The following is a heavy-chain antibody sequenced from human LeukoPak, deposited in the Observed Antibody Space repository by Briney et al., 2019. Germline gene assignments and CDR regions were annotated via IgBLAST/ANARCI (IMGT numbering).Heavy chain of an antibody. Sequence: SETLSLTCAVFGGSFDHYYWSWIRQPPGKGLEWIGRISPSGSTNHNPSLTSRATISVDTSKNQFSLKLNFVTAADTAVYYCARVSYQEGVDYWGQGTLVTVSS. CDR3: ARVSYQEGVDY. D-gene: IGHD2-2*01. CDR1: GGSFDHYY. V-gene: IGHV4-4*08. J-gene: IGHJ4*02. CDR2: ISPSGST.